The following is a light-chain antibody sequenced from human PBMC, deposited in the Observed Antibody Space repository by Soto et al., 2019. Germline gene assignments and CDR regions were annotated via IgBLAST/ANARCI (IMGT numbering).Light chain of an antibody. J-gene: IGKJ1*01. CDR1: QSISSW. Sequence: DIQMTQSPSTLAASVGDTVTITCRASQSISSWLAWYQQKPGKAPKLLIQKASSLESGAPSRFSGSRSGTVITLTCTSLKPDEYATYCCQPSRTFSQGTKVQIK. CDR3: QPSRT. V-gene: IGKV1-5*03. CDR2: KAS.